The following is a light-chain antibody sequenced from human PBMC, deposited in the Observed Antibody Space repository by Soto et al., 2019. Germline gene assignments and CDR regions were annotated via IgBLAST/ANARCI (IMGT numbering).Light chain of an antibody. CDR2: GAS. CDR3: QQRSNWPSIT. J-gene: IGKJ5*01. Sequence: EIVLTQSPGTLSLSPGDGATLSCRASRTVGNFLAWYQQKPGQAPRLLIYGASNRAAGIPARFSGLGSGTDFTLTISSLEPEDFAVYYCQQRSNWPSITFGQGTRLEIK. CDR1: RTVGNF. V-gene: IGKV3-11*01.